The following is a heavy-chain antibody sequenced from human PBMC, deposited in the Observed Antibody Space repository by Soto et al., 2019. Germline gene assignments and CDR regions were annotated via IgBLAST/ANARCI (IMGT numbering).Heavy chain of an antibody. J-gene: IGHJ4*02. D-gene: IGHD3-9*01. Sequence: PGGSLRLSCAASGFSVTDHYMTWVRQAPGKGLEWVSVLYTGGSAYYGDSVKGRFTTSRDSSTNTPYLQMNSLKVGDTAFYFCARSFNDWTTYFDYWSEGTLVTVSS. CDR2: LYTGGSA. V-gene: IGHV3-53*01. CDR3: ARSFNDWTTYFDY. CDR1: GFSVTDHY.